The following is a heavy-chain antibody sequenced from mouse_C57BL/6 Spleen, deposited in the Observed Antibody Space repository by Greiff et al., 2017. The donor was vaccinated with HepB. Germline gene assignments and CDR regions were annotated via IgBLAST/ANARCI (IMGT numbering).Heavy chain of an antibody. J-gene: IGHJ2*01. Sequence: EVQGVESGGGLVQPGGSLSLSCAASGFTFTDYYMSWVRQPPGKALEWLGFIRNKANGYTTEYSASVKGRFTIYRDNSQSILYLQMNALRAEDSATYYCARYRPYYFDYWGQGTTLTVSS. CDR3: ARYRPYYFDY. CDR2: IRNKANGYTT. V-gene: IGHV7-3*01. CDR1: GFTFTDYY.